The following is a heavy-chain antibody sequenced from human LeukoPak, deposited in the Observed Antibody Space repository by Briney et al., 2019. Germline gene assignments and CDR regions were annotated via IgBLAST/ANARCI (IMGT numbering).Heavy chain of an antibody. D-gene: IGHD2-21*02. CDR1: GGSLSGYY. Sequence: SETLSLTCGVYGGSLSGYYWSWIRQPPGKGLEWIGEVNHSGSTNHNPSLKSRVTISVDTSNNQFSLKLNSVTAADTAVYYCARAGVVVTAVPFFHYWGQGTLVTVSS. CDR3: ARAGVVVTAVPFFHY. J-gene: IGHJ4*02. V-gene: IGHV4-34*01. CDR2: VNHSGST.